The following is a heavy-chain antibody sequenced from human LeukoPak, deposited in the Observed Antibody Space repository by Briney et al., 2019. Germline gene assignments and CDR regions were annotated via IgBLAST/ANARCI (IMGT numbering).Heavy chain of an antibody. V-gene: IGHV3-21*01. D-gene: IGHD2-15*01. CDR3: ALMDIVVVVAATTTNWFDP. CDR2: ISSSSSYI. Sequence: GGSLRLSCAASGFTFSSYSMNWVRQAPGKGLEWVSSISSSSSYIYYADSVKGRFTISRDNAKNSLYLQMNSLRAEDTAVYYCALMDIVVVVAATTTNWFDPWGQGTLVTVSS. CDR1: GFTFSSYS. J-gene: IGHJ5*02.